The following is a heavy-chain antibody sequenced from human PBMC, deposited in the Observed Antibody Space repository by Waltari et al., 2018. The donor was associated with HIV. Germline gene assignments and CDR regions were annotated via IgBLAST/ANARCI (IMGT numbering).Heavy chain of an antibody. CDR3: VKEVPGSTVSPHY. Sequence: EVHLLQSGGVLVEPGGSRNLSCVASGFSFNSSPMGWVRQPPGKAAEWVASISGGGSNTFYAKAVKGRSVISRDNSKKTLDLRLNDVLAAADTGTYFCVKEVPGSTVSPHYWGQGTLVAVSS. V-gene: IGHV3-23*01. CDR2: ISGGGSNT. CDR1: GFSFNSSP. J-gene: IGHJ4*02.